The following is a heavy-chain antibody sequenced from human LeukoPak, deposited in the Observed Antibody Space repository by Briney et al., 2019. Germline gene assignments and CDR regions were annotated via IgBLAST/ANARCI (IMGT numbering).Heavy chain of an antibody. J-gene: IGHJ4*02. CDR2: ISYDGSNK. CDR3: EHDISGD. Sequence: PGGSLRLSCAASGFTFSTYGIHWVRQAPGKGLEWVAFISYDGSNKNYADSVKGRFTISRDNSKNTLYLQMNSLRPEDTAVYYCEHDISGDWGQGTLVTVSS. CDR1: GFTFSTYG. V-gene: IGHV3-30*03. D-gene: IGHD3-22*01.